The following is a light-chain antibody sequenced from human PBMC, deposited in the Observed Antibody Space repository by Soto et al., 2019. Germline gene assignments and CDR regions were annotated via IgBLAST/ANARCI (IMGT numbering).Light chain of an antibody. V-gene: IGKV1-12*01. CDR3: QPGTTFPFT. J-gene: IGKJ3*01. CDR2: TVS. Sequence: IQMTQSPSSVSASVGDTVTLSCQTSHGVSGCVAWYQQKPGQDPTLLIYTVSNLQSGVPSRFCGSVSDTDFSLTITNLQPEDFATYVCQPGTTFPFTFGPGTKVEVK. CDR1: HGVSGC.